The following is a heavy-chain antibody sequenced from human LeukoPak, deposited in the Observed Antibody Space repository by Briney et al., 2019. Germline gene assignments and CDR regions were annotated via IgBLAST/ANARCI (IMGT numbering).Heavy chain of an antibody. V-gene: IGHV3-23*01. CDR2: ISNSGGST. CDR3: AKWPLYYYDSSGFFDH. Sequence: PGGSLRLSCAASGFTFSSYAMSWVRQAPGKGLEWVSAISNSGGSTYYADSVKGRFTISRDNSKNTLSLQMNSLRAEDTAVYYCAKWPLYYYDSSGFFDHGAQGPVVPVSS. D-gene: IGHD3-22*01. CDR1: GFTFSSYA. J-gene: IGHJ4*02.